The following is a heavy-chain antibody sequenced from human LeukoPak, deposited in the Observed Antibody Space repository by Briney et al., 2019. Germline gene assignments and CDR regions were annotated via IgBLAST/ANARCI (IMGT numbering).Heavy chain of an antibody. CDR2: ISTDGSNK. V-gene: IGHV3-30-3*01. Sequence: GGSLSPSCAASGFSFSSYAMHWVRQAPGKGLEWVAAISTDGSNKYYADSVKGRFTFSRDNSKNTLYLQMNSLRAEDTATYYCARVQSGSYAFDIWGQGAMVTVSS. J-gene: IGHJ3*02. D-gene: IGHD2-15*01. CDR3: ARVQSGSYAFDI. CDR1: GFSFSSYA.